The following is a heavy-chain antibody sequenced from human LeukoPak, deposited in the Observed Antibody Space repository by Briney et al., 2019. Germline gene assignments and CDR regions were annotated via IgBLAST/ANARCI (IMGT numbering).Heavy chain of an antibody. CDR2: IYYSGST. J-gene: IGHJ4*02. D-gene: IGHD5-12*01. CDR3: ARIVATTKFDY. V-gene: IGHV4-39*07. Sequence: PSETLSLTCTVSGGSISSNSYYWGWIRQSPGKGLEWIGTIYYSGSTYYNPSLKSRVTISVDTSKNQFSLKLSSVTAADTAVYYCARIVATTKFDYWGQGTLVTVSS. CDR1: GGSISSNSYY.